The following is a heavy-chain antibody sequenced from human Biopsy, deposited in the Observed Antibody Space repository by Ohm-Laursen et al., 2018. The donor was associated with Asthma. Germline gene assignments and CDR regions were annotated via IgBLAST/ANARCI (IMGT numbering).Heavy chain of an antibody. CDR3: ARAVDYSHYYGIDV. D-gene: IGHD3-10*01. CDR2: ISVYNGNT. J-gene: IGHJ6*02. V-gene: IGHV1-18*01. CDR1: GYTFNSAG. Sequence: SVTVSCKTSGYTFNSAGITWVRQAPGQGLEWMGWISVYNGNTKVAQKLQDRVTMITDTSTSTAYMELSSLRSDDTAVYFCARAVDYSHYYGIDVWGQETTVTVS.